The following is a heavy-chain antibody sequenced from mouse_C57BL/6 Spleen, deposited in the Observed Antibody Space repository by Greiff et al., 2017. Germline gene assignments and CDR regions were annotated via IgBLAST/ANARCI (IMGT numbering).Heavy chain of an antibody. CDR3: ARRGDDGYYAMDY. CDR2: IYPGDGDT. D-gene: IGHD2-13*01. Sequence: LVESGAELVTPGASVKISCKASGYAFSSSWMNWVKQRPGKGLEWIGQIYPGDGDTNYHGKFKGKATLTADKSSSPAYMQLSSLTSEDSAVYFCARRGDDGYYAMDYWGQGTSVTVSS. V-gene: IGHV1-80*01. CDR1: GYAFSSSW. J-gene: IGHJ4*01.